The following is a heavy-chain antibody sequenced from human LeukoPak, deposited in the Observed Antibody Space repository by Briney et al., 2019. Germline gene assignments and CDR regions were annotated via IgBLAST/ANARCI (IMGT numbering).Heavy chain of an antibody. CDR2: INSNSGAT. D-gene: IGHD6-13*01. CDR1: GGTFSSYV. J-gene: IGHJ4*02. Sequence: GASVKVSCKASGGTFSSYVISWVRQAPGQGLEWMGWINSNSGATNYAQKLQGRVTMATDTSTSTAYMELRSLRSDDTAVYYCARASGAAAQNDYWGQGTLVTVSS. V-gene: IGHV1-18*01. CDR3: ARASGAAAQNDY.